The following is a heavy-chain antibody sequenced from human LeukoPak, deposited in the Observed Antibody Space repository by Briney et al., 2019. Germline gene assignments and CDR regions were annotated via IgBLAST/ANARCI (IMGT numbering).Heavy chain of an antibody. V-gene: IGHV3-30*04. CDR1: GFTFSSYA. CDR2: ISYDGSSK. D-gene: IGHD6-13*01. J-gene: IGHJ4*02. CDR3: AKVGEQQLADY. Sequence: GRSLRLSCAASGFTFSSYAMHWVRQAPGKGLEWVAVISYDGSSKYYADSVKGRFTISRDNSKNTLYLQMNSLRGEDTAVYYCAKVGEQQLADYWGQGTLVTVSS.